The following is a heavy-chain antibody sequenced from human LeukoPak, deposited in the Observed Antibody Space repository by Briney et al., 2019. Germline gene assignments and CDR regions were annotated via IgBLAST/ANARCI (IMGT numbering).Heavy chain of an antibody. CDR1: GGSISSGSYY. D-gene: IGHD6-13*01. Sequence: SEALSLTCTVSGGSISSGSYYWSWIRQPAGKGLEWIGRIYTSGSTNYNPSLKSRVTISVDTSKNQFSLKLSSVTAADTAVYYCARGRARGIAAAGNWFDPWGQGTLVTVSS. J-gene: IGHJ5*02. CDR2: IYTSGST. V-gene: IGHV4-61*02. CDR3: ARGRARGIAAAGNWFDP.